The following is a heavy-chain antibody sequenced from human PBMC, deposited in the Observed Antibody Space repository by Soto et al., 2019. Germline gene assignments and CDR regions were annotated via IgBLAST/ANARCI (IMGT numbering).Heavy chain of an antibody. Sequence: ASVNVSCKSSGYTFTDYHIHWVRQAPGQGLEFMGWINANNGGACSAQQFQGRVTVTRDTSITTVYMELSNLRSDDTAVYYCAREGGSETLQPSYNWFDTWGQGTLVTVSS. D-gene: IGHD6-25*01. CDR2: INANNGGA. V-gene: IGHV1-2*02. CDR3: AREGGSETLQPSYNWFDT. J-gene: IGHJ5*02. CDR1: GYTFTDYH.